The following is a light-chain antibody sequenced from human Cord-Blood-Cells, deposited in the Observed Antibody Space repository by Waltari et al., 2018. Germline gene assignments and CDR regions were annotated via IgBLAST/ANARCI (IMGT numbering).Light chain of an antibody. CDR3: QQYNNWPPWT. V-gene: IGKV3-15*01. CDR2: GAS. CDR1: QSVSSN. J-gene: IGKJ1*01. Sequence: IVMTQSPATLSVSPGERDTLSCRARQSVSSNLAWYQQKPGQAPRLLIYGASTRATGIPARFSGSGSGTEFTLTISSLQSEDFAVYYCQQYNNWPPWTFCQGTKVEIK.